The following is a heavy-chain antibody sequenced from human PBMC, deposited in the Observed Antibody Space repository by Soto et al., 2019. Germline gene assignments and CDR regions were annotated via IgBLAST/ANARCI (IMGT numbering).Heavy chain of an antibody. J-gene: IGHJ6*02. Sequence: SQTLSLTCAISGDSVSSNSATWNWIRQSPSRGLEWLGRTYYRSKWYNDYAVSVKSRITINPDTSKNQFSLQLNSVTPEDTAVYYCAREAQATSGSRRNSYYYGVDVWGQGTTVTVSS. CDR3: AREAQATSGSRRNSYYYGVDV. V-gene: IGHV6-1*01. CDR1: GDSVSSNSAT. D-gene: IGHD6-19*01. CDR2: TYYRSKWYN.